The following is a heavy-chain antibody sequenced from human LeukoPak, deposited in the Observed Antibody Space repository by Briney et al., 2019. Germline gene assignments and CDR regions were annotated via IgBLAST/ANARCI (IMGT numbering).Heavy chain of an antibody. CDR2: IRSDGGTK. V-gene: IGHV3-30*02. CDR1: GFTFNSYG. J-gene: IGHJ4*02. CDR3: AKDDPKAYFDY. Sequence: GGSLRLSCAASGFTFNSYGMDWVRQAPGKGLEWVAFIRSDGGTKYYADSVKGRFTISRDNSKNTLYLQMNSLRAEDTAVYYCAKDDPKAYFDYWGQGNLVTVSS.